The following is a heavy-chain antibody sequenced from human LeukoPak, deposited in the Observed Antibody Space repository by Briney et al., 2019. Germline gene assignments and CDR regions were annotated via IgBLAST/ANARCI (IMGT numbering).Heavy chain of an antibody. CDR2: IYYSGST. J-gene: IGHJ4*02. Sequence: SETLSLTCTVSGGSISSGGYYWSWIRQHPGKGLEWIVYIYYSGSTYYNPSLKSRVTISVDTSKNQFSLKLSSVTAADTAVYYCARAVVVPAAIVSEPFDYWGQGTLVTVSS. CDR3: ARAVVVPAAIVSEPFDY. CDR1: GGSISSGGYY. V-gene: IGHV4-31*03. D-gene: IGHD2-2*02.